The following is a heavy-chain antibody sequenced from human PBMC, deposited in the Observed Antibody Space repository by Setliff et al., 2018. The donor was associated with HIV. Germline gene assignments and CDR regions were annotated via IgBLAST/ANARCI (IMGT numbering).Heavy chain of an antibody. D-gene: IGHD6-19*01. CDR3: ARRIAVAKYYFDF. CDR1: RDSISSSSDY. V-gene: IGHV4-39*01. Sequence: SETLSLTCTVSRDSISSSSDYWGWIRQSPGKGLEWIGTIYSNGRTYYNPSLKSRVTMSLDTSKSQFSLKLRSVTAADTAVYYCARRIAVAKYYFDFWGQGTLVTVSS. J-gene: IGHJ4*02. CDR2: IYSNGRT.